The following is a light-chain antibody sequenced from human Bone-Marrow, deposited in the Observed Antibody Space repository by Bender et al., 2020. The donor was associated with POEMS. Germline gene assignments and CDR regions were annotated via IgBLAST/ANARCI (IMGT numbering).Light chain of an antibody. J-gene: IGLJ1*01. V-gene: IGLV2-11*01. CDR1: SSDIGAFDF. Sequence: QSAVTQPRSVSGSPGQSVTISCTGSSSDIGAFDFVSWYQQLPGQAPKLIISDVVKRPSGVPDRFSGSKSGNTASLTISGLQAADEADYYCCSYAGSYIYVFGGGTTVTVL. CDR3: CSYAGSYIYV. CDR2: DVV.